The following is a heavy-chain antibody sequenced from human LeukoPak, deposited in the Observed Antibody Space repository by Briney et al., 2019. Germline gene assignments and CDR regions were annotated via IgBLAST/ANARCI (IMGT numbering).Heavy chain of an antibody. Sequence: GSLRLSCAASGFTFSSYSMNWVRQAPGKGLEWVSSISSSSSYIYYADSVKGRFTISRDNAKNSLYLQMNSLRAEDTAVYYCATCSGGSCYFGYWGQRTLVTVSS. CDR1: GFTFSSYS. V-gene: IGHV3-21*01. D-gene: IGHD2-15*01. J-gene: IGHJ4*02. CDR2: ISSSSSYI. CDR3: ATCSGGSCYFGY.